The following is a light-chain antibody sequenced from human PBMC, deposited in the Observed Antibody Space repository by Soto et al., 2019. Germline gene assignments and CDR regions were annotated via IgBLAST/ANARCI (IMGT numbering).Light chain of an antibody. CDR3: QQYDSSPVT. Sequence: EIVLTQSPGTLSLSPGERATLSCRASQSVSSSYLAWYQQKPGQAPRLLIYGASSRATGIPDRFSGRGSGTDLTITISRLEPEDIAVYYCQQYDSSPVTFGPGTKVDIK. CDR1: QSVSSSY. CDR2: GAS. V-gene: IGKV3-20*01. J-gene: IGKJ3*01.